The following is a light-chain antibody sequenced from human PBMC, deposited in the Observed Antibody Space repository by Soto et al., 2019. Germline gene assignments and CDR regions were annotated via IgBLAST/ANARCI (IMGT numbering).Light chain of an antibody. V-gene: IGKV3-11*01. CDR3: QQRRDWPLT. CDR1: RSVSSY. Sequence: EIVLTQSPATLSLSPGERGTLSCRASRSVSSYLAWYQQKPGQAPRLLISDASNRATGIPARFSGSGSGTDFTLTVSSLEPEDFSVYYCQQRRDWPLTFGGGTKVEI. J-gene: IGKJ4*01. CDR2: DAS.